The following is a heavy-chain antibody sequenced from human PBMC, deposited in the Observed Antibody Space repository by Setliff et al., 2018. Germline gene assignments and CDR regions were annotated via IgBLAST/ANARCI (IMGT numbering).Heavy chain of an antibody. Sequence: GGSLRLSCAASGFTFSSYTMNWVRQAPGKGLEWVSYISSSSSTTYYADSVKGRFTISRDNSKNSLYLQMNDLRAEDTAVYYCAKDLASWSPDRWGLGTLVTVSS. V-gene: IGHV3-48*01. CDR1: GFTFSSYT. CDR2: ISSSSSTT. J-gene: IGHJ4*02. CDR3: AKDLASWSPDR. D-gene: IGHD3-3*01.